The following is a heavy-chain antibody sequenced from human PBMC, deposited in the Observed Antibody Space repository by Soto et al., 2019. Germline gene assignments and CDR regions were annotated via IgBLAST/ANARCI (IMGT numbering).Heavy chain of an antibody. D-gene: IGHD2-2*01. J-gene: IGHJ4*02. CDR3: TTPRVLVLFPRKSAIEDY. CDR2: IKSKTDGGTT. CDR1: GFTFSNAR. V-gene: IGHV3-15*07. Sequence: GGSLRLSCAASGFTFSNARMNWVHQAPGKGLEWVGRIKSKTDGGTTDYAAPVKGRFTISRDDSKNTLYLQMNSLKTEDTAVYYCTTPRVLVLFPRKSAIEDYWGQGTLVTVSS.